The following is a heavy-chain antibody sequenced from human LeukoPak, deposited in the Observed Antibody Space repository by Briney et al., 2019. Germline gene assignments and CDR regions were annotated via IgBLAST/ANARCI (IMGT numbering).Heavy chain of an antibody. J-gene: IGHJ4*02. D-gene: IGHD2-15*01. V-gene: IGHV1-2*02. CDR2: INPNSGGT. Sequence: ASVKVSCKASGYTFTGYYMHWVRQAPGQGLEWMGWINPNSGGTNYAQKFQGRVTMTRDTSISTAYMELSRLRSDDTAVYYCAREDRRGGSPEIDYWGQGTLVTVSS. CDR3: AREDRRGGSPEIDY. CDR1: GYTFTGYY.